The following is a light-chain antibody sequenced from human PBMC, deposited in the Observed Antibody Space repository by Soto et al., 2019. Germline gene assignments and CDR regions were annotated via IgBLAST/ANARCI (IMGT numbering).Light chain of an antibody. Sequence: QSVLTQPPSASGSPGQSVTISCTGTSSDVGAYNYVSWYQQHPGKAPKLMISEVNKRPSGVPDRFSGSKSGNTAYLTVSGLQPEDEADYYCSSYGGPNNSNYVFGTGTKLTVL. CDR3: SSYGGPNNSNYV. V-gene: IGLV2-8*01. J-gene: IGLJ1*01. CDR1: SSDVGAYNY. CDR2: EVN.